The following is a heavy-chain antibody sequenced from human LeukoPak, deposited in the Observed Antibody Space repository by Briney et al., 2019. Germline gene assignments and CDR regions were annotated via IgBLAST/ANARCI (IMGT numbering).Heavy chain of an antibody. CDR1: GGSISSSYYY. V-gene: IGHV4-39*01. Sequence: SETLSLTCTVSGGSISSSYYYWGWIRQPPGKGLEWIGSIYYSGDTYYNPSLKSRVTTSVDTSKSQFSLRLSSVTAADTAVYYCARTPPDRSSWSFDYWGQGTLVTVSS. J-gene: IGHJ4*02. CDR2: IYYSGDT. CDR3: ARTPPDRSSWSFDY. D-gene: IGHD6-13*01.